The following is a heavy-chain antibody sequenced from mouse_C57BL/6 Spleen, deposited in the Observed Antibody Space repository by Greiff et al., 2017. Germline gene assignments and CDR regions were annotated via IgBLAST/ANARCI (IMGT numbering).Heavy chain of an antibody. Sequence: EVKLQESGGGLVQPGGSMKLSCVASGFTFSNYWMNWVRQSPGKGLDWVAQIRFKSDNYATNYAWSVKGSFTISRDDSKSSVYLQMNNLRAEDTGIYYCTGTGTEGFCYWGQGTTLTVSS. CDR3: TGTGTEGFCY. CDR2: IRFKSDNYAT. V-gene: IGHV6-3*01. CDR1: GFTFSNYW. J-gene: IGHJ2*01. D-gene: IGHD4-1*01.